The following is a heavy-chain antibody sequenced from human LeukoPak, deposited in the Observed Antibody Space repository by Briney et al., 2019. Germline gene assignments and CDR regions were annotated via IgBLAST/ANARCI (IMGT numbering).Heavy chain of an antibody. V-gene: IGHV4-61*01. J-gene: IGHJ4*02. Sequence: SQTLSLTCAVSGGSVSSGTYYETWIRQPPGKGLEWIGHVYFSGTSSYNPSLKSRVTISADTSKNQFSLKLISVTAADTAVYFCARRRMIRGVIIFDYWGPGALVTVPS. CDR3: ARRRMIRGVIIFDY. D-gene: IGHD3-10*01. CDR2: VYFSGTS. CDR1: GGSVSSGTYY.